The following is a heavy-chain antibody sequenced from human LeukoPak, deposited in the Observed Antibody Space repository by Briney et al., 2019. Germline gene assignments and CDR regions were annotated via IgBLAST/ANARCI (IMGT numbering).Heavy chain of an antibody. CDR3: AKAADYYYDSSGYYPEALYYFDY. Sequence: GGSLRLSCKVSGSYFNINSMHWVRQAPGKGLEWISYIASDSSAIYYADSVKGRFTVSRDNAKNSLFLQMSSLRADDTAVYYCAKAADYYYDSSGYYPEALYYFDYWGQGTLVTVSS. CDR2: IASDSSAI. V-gene: IGHV3-48*04. CDR1: GSYFNINS. J-gene: IGHJ4*02. D-gene: IGHD3-22*01.